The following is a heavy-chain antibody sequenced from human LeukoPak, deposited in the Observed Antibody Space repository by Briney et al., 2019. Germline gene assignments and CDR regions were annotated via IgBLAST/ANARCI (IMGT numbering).Heavy chain of an antibody. J-gene: IGHJ4*02. Sequence: SETLSLTCTVSGYSISSGYYWGWIRQPPGKGLEWIGSIYHSGSTYYNPSLKSRVSMSADTSKNQISLNLKFVTAADTAVYYCARQTMLVGYANGLGFNYWGEGTLVTVSS. D-gene: IGHD2-2*01. CDR3: ARQTMLVGYANGLGFNY. CDR2: IYHSGST. V-gene: IGHV4-38-2*02. CDR1: GYSISSGYY.